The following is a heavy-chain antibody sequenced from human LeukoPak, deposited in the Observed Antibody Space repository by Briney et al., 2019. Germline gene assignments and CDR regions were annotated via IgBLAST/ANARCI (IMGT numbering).Heavy chain of an antibody. Sequence: GASVKVSCKASGYTFTGYYMHWVRQAPGQGLEWMGWINPNSGGTNYAQKFQGRVTMTRDTSISTAYMELSRLRSDDTAVYYCARDLIDIVVVHDAFDIWGQGTMVTVSS. CDR2: INPNSGGT. D-gene: IGHD2-2*01. CDR3: ARDLIDIVVVHDAFDI. CDR1: GYTFTGYY. V-gene: IGHV1-2*02. J-gene: IGHJ3*02.